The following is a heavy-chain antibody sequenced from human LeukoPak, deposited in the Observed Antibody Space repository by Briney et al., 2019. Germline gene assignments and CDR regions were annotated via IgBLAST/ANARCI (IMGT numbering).Heavy chain of an antibody. J-gene: IGHJ4*02. CDR3: AKDGGYCSSTSCPPI. CDR2: ISGSGGST. CDR1: GFTFSSYA. V-gene: IGHV3-23*01. D-gene: IGHD2-2*01. Sequence: TGRSLRLSCAASGFTFSSYAMHWVRQAPGKGLEWVSAISGSGGSTYYADSVKGRFTISRDNSKNTLYLQMNSLRAEDTAVYYCAKDGGYCSSTSCPPIWGQGTLVTVSS.